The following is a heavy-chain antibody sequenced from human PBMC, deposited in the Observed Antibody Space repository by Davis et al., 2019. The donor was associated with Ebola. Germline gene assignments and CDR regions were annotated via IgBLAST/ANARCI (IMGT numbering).Heavy chain of an antibody. D-gene: IGHD2-21*02. J-gene: IGHJ4*02. CDR1: GGSISSSNW. CDR3: ARCGGDCYGLDY. Sequence: MPSETLSLTCAVSGGSISSSNWWSWVRQPPGKGLEWIGEIYHSGSTNYNPSLKSRVTISVDTSKNQFSLKLSSVTAADTAVYFCARCGGDCYGLDYWGQGTLVTVSS. V-gene: IGHV4-4*02. CDR2: IYHSGST.